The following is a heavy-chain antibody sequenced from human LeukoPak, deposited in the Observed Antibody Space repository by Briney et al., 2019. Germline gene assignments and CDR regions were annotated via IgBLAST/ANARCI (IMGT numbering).Heavy chain of an antibody. CDR2: IYSAGAT. J-gene: IGHJ4*02. CDR1: GFTVSDNY. V-gene: IGHV3-53*01. D-gene: IGHD5-24*01. Sequence: GGSLRLSCAASGFTVSDNYMTWVRQAPGKGLEWVSSIYSAGATHYAESVKGRFTISRDNSKNTLYLQMNSLRAEDMAVYYCAAWQTIIFDYWGQGSLVTVSS. CDR3: AAWQTIIFDY.